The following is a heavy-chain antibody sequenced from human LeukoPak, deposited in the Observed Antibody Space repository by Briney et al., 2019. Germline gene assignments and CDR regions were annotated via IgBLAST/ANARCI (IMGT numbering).Heavy chain of an antibody. D-gene: IGHD2-2*03. CDR2: INHSGST. V-gene: IGHV4-34*01. Sequence: SETLSLTCAVYGGSFSGYYWSWIRQPPGKGLEWIGEINHSGSTNYNPSLKSRVTISVDTSKNQFSLKLSSVTAADTAVYYCARAPSNSGYNWFDPWGQGTLVTIPS. CDR3: ARAPSNSGYNWFDP. CDR1: GGSFSGYY. J-gene: IGHJ5*02.